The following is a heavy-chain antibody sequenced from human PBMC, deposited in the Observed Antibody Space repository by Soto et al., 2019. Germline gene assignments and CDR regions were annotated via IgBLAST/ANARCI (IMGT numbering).Heavy chain of an antibody. CDR3: SRSSGPRGYSGYQPKPFDY. D-gene: IGHD5-12*01. J-gene: IGHJ4*02. CDR1: GGSFSGYY. V-gene: IGHV4-34*01. CDR2: INHSGST. Sequence: SETLSLTCAVYGGSFSGYYWSWIRQPPGKGLEWIGEINHSGSTNYNPSLKSRVTISVDTSKNLFFLKLSSVTAADTAVYYCSRSSGPRGYSGYQPKPFDYWGRGTLVTVSS.